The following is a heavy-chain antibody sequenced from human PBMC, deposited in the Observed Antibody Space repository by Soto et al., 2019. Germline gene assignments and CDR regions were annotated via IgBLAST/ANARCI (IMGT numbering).Heavy chain of an antibody. CDR1: GFTFSSDA. CDR3: AKDPRRYGKI. D-gene: IGHD1-1*01. V-gene: IGHV3-23*01. CDR2: TSGSGGST. Sequence: EVQLLESGGGLVQPGGSLRLSCAASGFTFSSDAMSWFRQAPGKGLEWVSATSGSGGSTYYADSVKGRFTISRDNSKNTLYLQMNSLRAEDTAVYYCAKDPRRYGKIWGQGTMVTVSS. J-gene: IGHJ3*02.